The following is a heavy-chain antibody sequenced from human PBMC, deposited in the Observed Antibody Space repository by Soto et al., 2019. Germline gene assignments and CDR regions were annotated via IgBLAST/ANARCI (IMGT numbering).Heavy chain of an antibody. Sequence: PGESLKISCEGSGYSFTHYWISWVRQMPGKGLEWMGRIDPSDSFPDYSPSFQGHVTISADKSVSTAYLQWSSLKASDTAMYYCAIHHDYSNMGAFDIWGQGTMVT. CDR3: AIHHDYSNMGAFDI. CDR2: IDPSDSFP. D-gene: IGHD4-4*01. J-gene: IGHJ3*02. V-gene: IGHV5-10-1*01. CDR1: GYSFTHYW.